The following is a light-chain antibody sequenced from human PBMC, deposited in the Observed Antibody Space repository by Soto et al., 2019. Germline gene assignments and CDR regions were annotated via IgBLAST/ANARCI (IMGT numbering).Light chain of an antibody. CDR3: QQYNNWPFT. CDR2: GAS. Sequence: EIVMTQSPSTXSXXPXXXXXXXXRASQSVSSNLAWYQQKPGQAPRLLIYGASTRATGIPARFSGSGSGTEFTLTISSLQSEDFAVYYCQQYNNWPFTFGPGTKVDIK. V-gene: IGKV3-15*01. J-gene: IGKJ3*01. CDR1: QSVSSN.